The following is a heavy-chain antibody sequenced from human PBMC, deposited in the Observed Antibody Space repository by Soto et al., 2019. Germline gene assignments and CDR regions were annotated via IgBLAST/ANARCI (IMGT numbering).Heavy chain of an antibody. CDR3: ARGDSTDCSNGVCSFFYNHDMDV. J-gene: IGHJ6*02. Sequence: ASVKVSCKASGSSFTAYHIHWVRQAPGQGLEWLGRINPKSGGTSTAQKFQGWVTMTTDTSISTASMELTRLTSDDTAIYYCARGDSTDCSNGVCSFFYNHDMDVWGQGTTVTVSS. V-gene: IGHV1-2*04. CDR2: INPKSGGT. D-gene: IGHD2-8*01. CDR1: GSSFTAYH.